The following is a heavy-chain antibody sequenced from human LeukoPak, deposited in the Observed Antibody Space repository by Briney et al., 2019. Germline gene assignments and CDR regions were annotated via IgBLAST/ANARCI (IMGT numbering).Heavy chain of an antibody. J-gene: IGHJ4*02. V-gene: IGHV3-33*08. CDR3: VRDIRSWYLDY. D-gene: IGHD1-14*01. Sequence: GRSLRLSCAASGFTFSSYAMHWVRQAPGKGLGWVGVIWYDGSNTYYADSVKGRITISRDNPKNMLYLQMNSLRVEDTAVYHCVRDIRSWYLDYWGQGISVTVSS. CDR2: IWYDGSNT. CDR1: GFTFSSYA.